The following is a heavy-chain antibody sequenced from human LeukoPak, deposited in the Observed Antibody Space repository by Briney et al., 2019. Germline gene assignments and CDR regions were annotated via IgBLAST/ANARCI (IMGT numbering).Heavy chain of an antibody. J-gene: IGHJ4*02. CDR3: AREFQY. CDR1: GGSLSSGSYY. V-gene: IGHV4-61*02. Sequence: SETLSLTCTDSGGSLSSGSYYWSWIRQPAGKGLEWVGRIYTSGTTNYNPSLKSRVTISVDTSKNQFSLKLNSVTAADTAVYYCAREFQYWGQGTLVTVSS. CDR2: IYTSGTT.